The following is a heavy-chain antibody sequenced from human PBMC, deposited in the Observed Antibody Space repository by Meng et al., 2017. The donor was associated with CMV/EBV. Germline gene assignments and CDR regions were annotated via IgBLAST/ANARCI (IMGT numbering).Heavy chain of an antibody. D-gene: IGHD2-2*01. J-gene: IGHJ4*02. V-gene: IGHV4-38-2*02. Sequence: SETLSLTCTVSGYSISSGYYWGWIRQPPGKGLEWIGSIYHSGSTYYNPSLKSRVTISVDMSKNQFSLKLSSVTAADTAVYYCARDGINIVVVPAAMISYYFDYWGQGTLVTVSS. CDR1: GYSISSGYY. CDR3: ARDGINIVVVPAAMISYYFDY. CDR2: IYHSGST.